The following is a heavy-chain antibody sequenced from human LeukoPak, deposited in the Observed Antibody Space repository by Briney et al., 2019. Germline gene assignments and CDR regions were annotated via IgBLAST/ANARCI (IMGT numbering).Heavy chain of an antibody. CDR1: GFTFSDYW. D-gene: IGHD6-13*01. V-gene: IGHV3-7*01. CDR2: IDKDGSEI. Sequence: GGSLRLSCVVSGFTFSDYWMRWVRQAPGKGLEWVASIDKDGSEIRYVDSVKGRFTISRDNAKNSVYLQMTSLGAEDTAVYYCSTYTQEVAAPGTDYWGQGTLVTVSS. J-gene: IGHJ4*02. CDR3: STYTQEVAAPGTDY.